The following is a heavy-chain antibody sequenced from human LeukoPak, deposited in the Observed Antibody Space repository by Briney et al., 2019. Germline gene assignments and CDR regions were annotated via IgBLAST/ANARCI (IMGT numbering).Heavy chain of an antibody. V-gene: IGHV3-74*01. CDR1: GFTFSNYW. CDR2: IHSDGSST. Sequence: GGSLRLSCAASGFTFSNYWMHWVRQAPGKGLVWVSRIHSDGSSTIYADSVKGRFSISRDNAKNSLYLQMNSLRVDDTAVYYCAKVGDNWDFDYWGQGTLVTVSS. CDR3: AKVGDNWDFDY. J-gene: IGHJ4*02. D-gene: IGHD1-1*01.